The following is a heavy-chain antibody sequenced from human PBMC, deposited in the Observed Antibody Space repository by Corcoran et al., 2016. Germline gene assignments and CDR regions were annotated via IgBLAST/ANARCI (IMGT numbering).Heavy chain of an antibody. D-gene: IGHD2-15*01. CDR1: GYSLTSYW. Sequence: EVQLVQSGAEVKKPGESLKISCKGSGYSLTSYWIGWVRQMPGKGLEWMGIIYPGDSDTRYSPSFQGQVTISADKSMSTAYLQWSSLKASDTAMDYCARQAPGYCSVGSCYGFDYWGQGTLVTVSS. CDR3: ARQAPGYCSVGSCYGFDY. CDR2: IYPGDSDT. V-gene: IGHV5-51*01. J-gene: IGHJ4*02.